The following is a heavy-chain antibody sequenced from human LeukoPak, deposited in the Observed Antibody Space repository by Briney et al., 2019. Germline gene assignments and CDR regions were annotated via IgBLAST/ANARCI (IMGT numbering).Heavy chain of an antibody. V-gene: IGHV3-66*01. CDR2: IYSGGDT. CDR1: GFTVSSNY. Sequence: PGGSLRLSCAASGFTVSSNYMSWVRQAPGKGLEWVSVIYSGGDTYYADSVKGRFVISRDNSKNTMYLQMNRLRAEDTAVYYCARVARSSTRVDYWGQGTLVTVSS. D-gene: IGHD6-6*01. CDR3: ARVARSSTRVDY. J-gene: IGHJ4*02.